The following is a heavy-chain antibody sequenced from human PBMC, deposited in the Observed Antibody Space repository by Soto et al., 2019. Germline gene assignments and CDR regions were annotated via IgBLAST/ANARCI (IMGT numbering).Heavy chain of an antibody. D-gene: IGHD6-19*01. CDR1: GGSITTNGHY. V-gene: IGHV4-31*03. J-gene: IGHJ4*02. Sequence: QVQLQESGPELVKPSQTLSLTCSVSGGSITTNGHYWTWIRQHPGQGLEWIAYIYYTRNSYLNPSLKSRLNISVDTSKTQFSLELRSVTAADTAVYYCAREQWGFDSWGQGTLVTVSS. CDR3: AREQWGFDS. CDR2: IYYTRNS.